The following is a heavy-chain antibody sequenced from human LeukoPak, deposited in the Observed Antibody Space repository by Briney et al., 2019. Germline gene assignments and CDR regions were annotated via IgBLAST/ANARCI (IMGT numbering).Heavy chain of an antibody. Sequence: PSETLSLTCAVSGYSISSGYYWGWIRQPPGKGLEWIGSIYHSGSTNYNPSLKSRVTISVDTSKNQFSLKLSSVTAADTAVYYCARVRGTRSYYFDYWGQGTLVTVSS. V-gene: IGHV4-38-2*01. CDR3: ARVRGTRSYYFDY. CDR1: GYSISSGYY. J-gene: IGHJ4*02. D-gene: IGHD3-16*01. CDR2: IYHSGST.